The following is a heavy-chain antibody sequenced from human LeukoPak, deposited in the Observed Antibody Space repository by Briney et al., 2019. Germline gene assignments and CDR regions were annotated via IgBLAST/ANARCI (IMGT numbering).Heavy chain of an antibody. CDR3: AKDYCRGGNCPLPFFDS. Sequence: GGSLRLSCAVSGFTLSEHAMSWVRQAPGEGLEWVSGIIDVGDTYYADSVKGRFTISRDSSKNTLYLQMNSLRAKDTATYYCAKDYCRGGNCPLPFFDSWGQGTLVTVSS. J-gene: IGHJ4*02. CDR2: IIDVGDT. CDR1: GFTLSEHA. V-gene: IGHV3-23*01. D-gene: IGHD2-15*01.